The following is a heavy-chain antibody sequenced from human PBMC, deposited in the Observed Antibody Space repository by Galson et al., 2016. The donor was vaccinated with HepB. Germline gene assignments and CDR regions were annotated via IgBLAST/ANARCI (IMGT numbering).Heavy chain of an antibody. CDR2: SYGDGTT. Sequence: SLRLSCAASGFSVSNVYMSWVRQAPGKGLEWVSVSYGDGTTYYAESVKGRCTISRDNSKNRMFLEMDTLRVEDTAVYYCARDPGYRNGMDVWGQGTTVTVSS. J-gene: IGHJ6*02. V-gene: IGHV3-53*01. CDR1: GFSVSNVY. CDR3: ARDPGYRNGMDV. D-gene: IGHD5-18*01.